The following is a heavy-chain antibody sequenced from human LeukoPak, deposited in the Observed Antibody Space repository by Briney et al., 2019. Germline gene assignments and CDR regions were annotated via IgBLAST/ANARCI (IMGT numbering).Heavy chain of an antibody. CDR1: GYSISKVYY. D-gene: IGHD1-20*01. CDR3: AGGYDWNDRSWFDA. Sequence: SETLSLTCTVSGYSISKVYYGGWIRHPPGKGLEWIGSIYYSGTMYYNPSLKSRVTIPVETSKHQFSLKLRSVTAAHPAVLCFAGGYDWNDRSWFDAWGQGSLVTVS. J-gene: IGHJ5*02. CDR2: IYYSGTM. V-gene: IGHV4-38-2*02.